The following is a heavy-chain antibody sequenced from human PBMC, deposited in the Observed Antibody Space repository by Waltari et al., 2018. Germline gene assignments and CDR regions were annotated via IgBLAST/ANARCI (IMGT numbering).Heavy chain of an antibody. CDR1: GGSISRSAYY. D-gene: IGHD2-15*01. CDR3: ARRGDWLPLDAFDI. J-gene: IGHJ3*02. CDR2: IYPGGDT. Sequence: QLQLQESGPGLVKSSETLSLTCTVSGGSISRSAYYWVWLRQPPGKELEWIGSIYPGGDTYYHSSLESRCRLSVDRSSNHFSMRLRSVTAADTAVYYCARRGDWLPLDAFDIWGQGTVVTVSS. V-gene: IGHV4-39*02.